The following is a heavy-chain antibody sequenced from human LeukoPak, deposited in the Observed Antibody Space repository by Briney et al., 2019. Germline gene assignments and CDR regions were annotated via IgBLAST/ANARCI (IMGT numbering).Heavy chain of an antibody. CDR2: IKEYGSEE. Sequence: GGSLRLSCEASGFTFSSYWMNWVRQAPGKGLEWVTNIKEYGSEEYYVDSVKGRFIISRDNAKKSLFLQMNSLRAEDTAVYYCAASAAGLDYWGQGTLVTVSS. D-gene: IGHD6-13*01. CDR1: GFTFSSYW. CDR3: AASAAGLDY. J-gene: IGHJ4*02. V-gene: IGHV3-7*01.